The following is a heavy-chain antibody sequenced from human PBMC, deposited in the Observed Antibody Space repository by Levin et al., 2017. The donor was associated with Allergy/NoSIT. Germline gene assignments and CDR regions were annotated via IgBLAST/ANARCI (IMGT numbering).Heavy chain of an antibody. J-gene: IGHJ4*02. V-gene: IGHV1-18*01. CDR1: GFTFTTYG. CDR2: ISGYSGNT. CDR3: ARLSYFESSGYYYP. Sequence: ASVKVSCKASGFTFTTYGIIWVRQAPGQGLEWMGWISGYSGNTDYAQKFQGRVSMTTDTSTSTAYMELRNLRSDDTAVYYCARLSYFESSGYYYPWGQGTQVTVSS. D-gene: IGHD3-22*01.